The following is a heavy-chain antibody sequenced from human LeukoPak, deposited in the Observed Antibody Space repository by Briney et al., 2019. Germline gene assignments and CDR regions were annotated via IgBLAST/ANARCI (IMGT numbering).Heavy chain of an antibody. Sequence: PGGSLRLSCAVSGFTFSSYWMTWVRQAPGKGLEWVAVISYDASNKYYADSVKGRFTISRDNSKNTLYLQMNSLRAEDTAVYYCAREYLIDYDILTGYYRGFFDSWGRGTLVTVSS. CDR1: GFTFSSYW. D-gene: IGHD3-9*01. CDR2: ISYDASNK. V-gene: IGHV3-30*03. CDR3: AREYLIDYDILTGYYRGFFDS. J-gene: IGHJ4*02.